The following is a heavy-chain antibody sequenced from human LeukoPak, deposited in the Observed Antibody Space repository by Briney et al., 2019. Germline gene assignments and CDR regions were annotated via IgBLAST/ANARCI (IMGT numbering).Heavy chain of an antibody. CDR3: AKDLDGSGMYGGTDS. Sequence: GGSLRLSCVGSGFNFRDYGMNWVLQAPGKGLEWVSGITASARTTYYADSVKGRFTIYSDNSKNTLSLQMSSLRAEDTAVYYCAKDLDGSGMYGGTDSWGQGTPVTVSS. CDR2: ITASARTT. V-gene: IGHV3-23*01. CDR1: GFNFRDYG. J-gene: IGHJ4*02. D-gene: IGHD6-19*01.